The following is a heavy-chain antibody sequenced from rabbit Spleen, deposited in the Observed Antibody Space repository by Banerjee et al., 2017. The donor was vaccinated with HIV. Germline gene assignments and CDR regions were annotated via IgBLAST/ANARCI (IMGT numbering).Heavy chain of an antibody. V-gene: IGHV1S45*01. J-gene: IGHJ3*01. CDR1: GFDFSSYYM. Sequence: QEQLKETGGGLVQPGGSLTLSCKASGFDFSSYYMSWVRQAPGKGLEWIACINAVTGKAVYASWAKGRITFSKTSSTTVTLQMTSLTAADTATYFCVRDLDGVIGWNFGWWGQGTLVTVS. CDR3: VRDLDGVIGWNFGW. D-gene: IGHD4-1*01. CDR2: INAVTGKA.